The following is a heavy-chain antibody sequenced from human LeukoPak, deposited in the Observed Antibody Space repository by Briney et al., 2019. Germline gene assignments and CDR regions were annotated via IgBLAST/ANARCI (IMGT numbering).Heavy chain of an antibody. CDR3: ARDARGYYSSTSCFKSLGY. J-gene: IGHJ4*02. V-gene: IGHV1-2*02. CDR1: GYTFTGYY. CDR2: INPNSGGT. Sequence: ASVKVSCKASGYTFTGYYMHWVRQAPGQGLEWMGWINPNSGGTNYAQKFQGRVTMTRDTSISTAYMELSRLRSDDTAVYYCARDARGYYSSTSCFKSLGYWGQGTLVTVSS. D-gene: IGHD2-2*01.